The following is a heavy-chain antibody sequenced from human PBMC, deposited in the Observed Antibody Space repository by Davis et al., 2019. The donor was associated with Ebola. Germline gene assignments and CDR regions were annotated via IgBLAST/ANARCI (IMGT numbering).Heavy chain of an antibody. Sequence: GESLKISCAASGFTFSPYSMSWVRQAPGKGLEWISYISGASETIYYADSVKGRFTISRDNAKNSLYLQMNSLRDEDTAMYYCARDNGYRNDNWGQGTLVTVSS. CDR2: ISGASETI. CDR1: GFTFSPYS. CDR3: ARDNGYRNDN. V-gene: IGHV3-48*02. D-gene: IGHD1-1*01. J-gene: IGHJ4*02.